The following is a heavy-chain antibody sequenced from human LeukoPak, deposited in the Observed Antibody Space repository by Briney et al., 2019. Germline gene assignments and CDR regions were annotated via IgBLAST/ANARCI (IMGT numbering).Heavy chain of an antibody. V-gene: IGHV4-61*08. CDR1: GVSISSGGYY. J-gene: IGHJ4*02. Sequence: SETLSLTCTVSGVSISSGGYYWSCIRQHPGKGLEWIVYIYYSGSTNYNPSLKSRVTISVDTSKNQFSLKLSSVTAADTAVYYCARDKVDSSGYHYFDYWGQGTLVTVSS. D-gene: IGHD3-22*01. CDR2: IYYSGST. CDR3: ARDKVDSSGYHYFDY.